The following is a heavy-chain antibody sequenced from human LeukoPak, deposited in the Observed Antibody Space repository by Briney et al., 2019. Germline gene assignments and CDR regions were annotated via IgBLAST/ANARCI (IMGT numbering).Heavy chain of an antibody. D-gene: IGHD2-2*01. V-gene: IGHV1-69*06. CDR1: GGTFSSYA. Sequence: SVKVSCKASGGTFSSYAISWVRQAPGQGLEWMGGIIPIFGTANYAQEFQGRVTITADKSTSTAYMELSSLRSEDTAVYYCARGGYCSSTSRYPYFPHCGQGTLVTVSS. CDR2: IIPIFGTA. CDR3: ARGGYCSSTSRYPYFPH. J-gene: IGHJ1*01.